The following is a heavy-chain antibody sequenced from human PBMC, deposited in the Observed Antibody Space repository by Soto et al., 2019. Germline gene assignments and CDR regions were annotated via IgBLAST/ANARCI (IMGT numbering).Heavy chain of an antibody. CDR2: VYHTEST. CDR1: GGSVSSDNYS. V-gene: IGHV4-61*01. CDR3: YRRKYFHRSGYRFDY. Sequence: QVQLQESGPGLVKPPATLALTCTVSGGSVSSDNYSRNSIRQPPGKALAWIGYVYHTESTNYNIYVKSLRARSVDTSWNQIALTLSFVTAADTVVYFGYRRKYFHRSGYRFDYWGQGVLVTVSS. D-gene: IGHD3-22*01. J-gene: IGHJ4*02.